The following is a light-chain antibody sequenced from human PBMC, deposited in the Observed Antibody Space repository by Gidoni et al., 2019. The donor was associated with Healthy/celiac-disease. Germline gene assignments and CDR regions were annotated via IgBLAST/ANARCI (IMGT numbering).Light chain of an antibody. J-gene: IGKJ4*01. CDR1: QSVSSSY. V-gene: IGKV3-20*01. CDR3: QQYGSSPLT. Sequence: EIVLTQSPGTLSLSPGERATLSCRASQSVSSSYLAWYQQKPGQAPRRLIYGASSRATGIPDRLSGSGAVTDYTLTISRLEPEDFAVDYCQQYGSSPLTFGGGTKVEIK. CDR2: GAS.